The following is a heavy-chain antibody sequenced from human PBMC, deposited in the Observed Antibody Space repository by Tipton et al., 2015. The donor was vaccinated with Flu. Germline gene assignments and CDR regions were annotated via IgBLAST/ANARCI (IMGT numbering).Heavy chain of an antibody. CDR3: ARTRGGYCTSTSCYADYFDF. CDR1: GFTFSDYY. Sequence: SLRLSCAVSGFTFSDYYMSWIRQAPGKGLEWVAFIRFDGTKTHYAESVKGRFTISRDNAENTLFLQMNSLRTEDTAMYYCARTRGGYCTSTSCYADYFDFWGQGTLVTVSS. D-gene: IGHD2-2*01. J-gene: IGHJ4*02. V-gene: IGHV3-30*02. CDR2: IRFDGTKT.